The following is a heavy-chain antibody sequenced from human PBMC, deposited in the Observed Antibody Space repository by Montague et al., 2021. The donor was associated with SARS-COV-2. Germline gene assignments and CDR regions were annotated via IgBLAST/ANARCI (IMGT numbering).Heavy chain of an antibody. CDR3: ARDIAVAGLFDY. CDR1: AATISRCSYH. CDR2: LYTSWTP. Sequence: TLSLTCTVSAATISRCSYHLSSIPQTASKGPEAIGRLYTSWTPDHSSSPKSRVTISVDTPKNQFSLKLTSVTAADKDVYYCARDIAVAGLFDYWGKGTLVTAAS. J-gene: IGHJ4*02. D-gene: IGHD6-19*01. V-gene: IGHV4-61*02.